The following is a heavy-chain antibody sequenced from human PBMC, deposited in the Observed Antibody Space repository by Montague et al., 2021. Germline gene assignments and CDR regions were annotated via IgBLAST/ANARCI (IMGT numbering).Heavy chain of an antibody. Sequence: SQTLSLTCTVSGGSTSSTSYYWGWIRQPPGKGLEFIGVIYYNGSTYHNPSLKSRVTVSIDTSKNQFSLKLISVTAADTAVYFCARSLYCKGGSCYSGFDPWGQGTLDTVSS. CDR1: GGSTSSTSYY. CDR2: IYYNGST. CDR3: ARSLYCKGGSCYSGFDP. V-gene: IGHV4-39*01. D-gene: IGHD2-15*01. J-gene: IGHJ5*02.